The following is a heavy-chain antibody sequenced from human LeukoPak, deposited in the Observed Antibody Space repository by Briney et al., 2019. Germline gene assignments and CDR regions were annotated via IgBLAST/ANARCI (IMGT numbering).Heavy chain of an antibody. D-gene: IGHD3-10*01. Sequence: RPGGSLRLSCAASGFTFTNYGMSWIRQPPGKGLEWIGSIYKAGNTNYSPSLRSRVFISVDTSNNQFSLSLSSVTAADTAVYFCTRHQTNNYGPGTPFDFWGQGTLVSVSS. CDR3: TRHQTNNYGPGTPFDF. J-gene: IGHJ4*02. CDR1: GFTFTNYG. V-gene: IGHV4-39*01. CDR2: IYKAGNT.